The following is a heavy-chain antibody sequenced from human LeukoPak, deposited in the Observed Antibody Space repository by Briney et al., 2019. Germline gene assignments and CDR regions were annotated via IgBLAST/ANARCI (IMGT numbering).Heavy chain of an antibody. J-gene: IGHJ6*04. V-gene: IGHV3-33*01. CDR3: AREKLRGILYYGIDV. Sequence: GGSLRLPCAASGFTFSSYGMHWVRQAPGKGLEWVAVIWYDGSNKYYADSVKGRFTISRDNSKNTLYLQMNSLRAEDTAVYYCAREKLRGILYYGIDVWGKGTTVTVSS. D-gene: IGHD2/OR15-2a*01. CDR1: GFTFSSYG. CDR2: IWYDGSNK.